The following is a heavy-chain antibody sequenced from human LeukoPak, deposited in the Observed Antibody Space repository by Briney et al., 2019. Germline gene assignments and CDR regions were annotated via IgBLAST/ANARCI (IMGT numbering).Heavy chain of an antibody. V-gene: IGHV3-30*18. J-gene: IGHJ4*02. D-gene: IGHD5-18*01. CDR1: GFTFSSYG. Sequence: GGSLRLSCAASGFTFSSYGMHWVRQAPGKGLEWVAVISYDGSNKYYADSVKGRFTISRDNSKNTLYLQMNSLRAEDTAVYYCAKETAITWIQLWTLFDYWGQGTLVTVSS. CDR3: AKETAITWIQLWTLFDY. CDR2: ISYDGSNK.